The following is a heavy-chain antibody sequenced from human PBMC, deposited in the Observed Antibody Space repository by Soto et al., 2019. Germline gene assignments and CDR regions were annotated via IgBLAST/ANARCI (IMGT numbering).Heavy chain of an antibody. V-gene: IGHV1-3*01. J-gene: IGHJ4*02. Sequence: GASVKDSCKASGFTFTSSAMQWVRQARGQRLEWIGWINAGSGNTNYAQKFQGRVTITRDTSASTAYMELSSLRSEDTAVYYCARAQQQLVLVYWGQGTLVTVSS. D-gene: IGHD6-13*01. CDR2: INAGSGNT. CDR1: GFTFTSSA. CDR3: ARAQQQLVLVY.